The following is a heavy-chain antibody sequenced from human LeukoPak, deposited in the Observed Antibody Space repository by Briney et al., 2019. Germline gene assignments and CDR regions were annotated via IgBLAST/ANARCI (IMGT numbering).Heavy chain of an antibody. J-gene: IGHJ4*02. CDR2: ITSSGTTT. D-gene: IGHD4-17*01. Sequence: PGGTLTLTCAASGFTFSDHYMSWFRLSPGKGLEWLSNITSSGTTTAYADSVKGRITISTDNAKNSMFLQMLSLRTAAAAVYYGARDPACGDPDWGQGTLVTVSS. CDR3: ARDPACGDPD. V-gene: IGHV3-11*01. CDR1: GFTFSDHY.